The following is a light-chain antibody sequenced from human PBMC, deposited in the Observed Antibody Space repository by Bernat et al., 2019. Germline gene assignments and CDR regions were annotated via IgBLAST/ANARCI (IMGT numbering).Light chain of an antibody. Sequence: EIVMTQSPVTLSVSPGEGATLSCRASQSVRTNLAWFQQTPGQAPRLLIYDASTRATDVPARFSGRGSETEFTLAISSLQSEDFALYFCQQYNTWPPKYTFGQGTKLEMK. CDR3: QQYNTWPPKYT. CDR2: DAS. CDR1: QSVRTN. V-gene: IGKV3-15*01. J-gene: IGKJ2*01.